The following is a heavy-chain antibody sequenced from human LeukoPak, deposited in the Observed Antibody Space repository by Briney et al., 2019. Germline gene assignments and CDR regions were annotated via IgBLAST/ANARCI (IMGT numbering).Heavy chain of an antibody. CDR2: FDTEDGEK. CDR1: GYTLTELS. D-gene: IGHD3-3*01. V-gene: IGHV1-24*01. CDR3: ATVFGYDFWSGYYSRGKLGLGI. J-gene: IGHJ3*02. Sequence: ASVKVSCKVSGYTLTELSMHWVRQAPGKGLEWMGGFDTEDGEKIYPQKFQGRVTMPEDTSTDTAYMELSSLRSEDTAVYYCATVFGYDFWSGYYSRGKLGLGIWGQGTMVTVSS.